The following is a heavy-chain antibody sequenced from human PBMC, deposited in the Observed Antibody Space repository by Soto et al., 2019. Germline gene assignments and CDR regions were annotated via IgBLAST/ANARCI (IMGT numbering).Heavy chain of an antibody. CDR2: IYYSGST. D-gene: IGHD2-21*02. CDR3: ARGCGNSYYYYGMDV. Sequence: QVQLQESGPGLVKPSQTLSLTCTVSGGSISSGGYYWSWIRQHPGKGLEWIGYIYYSGSTYYNPSLKSRVTIAVDTSKNQFALKLSSVTAADTAVYYCARGCGNSYYYYGMDVWGQGTTVTVSS. V-gene: IGHV4-31*03. CDR1: GGSISSGGYY. J-gene: IGHJ6*02.